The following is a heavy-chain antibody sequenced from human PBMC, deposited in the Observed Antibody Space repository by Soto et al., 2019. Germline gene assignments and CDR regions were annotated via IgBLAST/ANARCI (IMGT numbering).Heavy chain of an antibody. D-gene: IGHD1-26*01. Sequence: EVQLLESGGGLVQPGGSLRLSCAASGFTFSNYAMSWVRQAPGKGLEWVSAISGSGGSTYYADSVKGRFTISGDNSKNTLYLQMNRVTAEDSAVYCCAKDEVGAVYYSYYGMDVWGQGTRVTGSS. CDR2: ISGSGGST. CDR3: AKDEVGAVYYSYYGMDV. V-gene: IGHV3-23*01. CDR1: GFTFSNYA. J-gene: IGHJ6*01.